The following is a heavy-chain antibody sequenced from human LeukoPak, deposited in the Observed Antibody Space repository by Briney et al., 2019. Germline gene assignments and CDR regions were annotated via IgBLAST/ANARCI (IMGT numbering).Heavy chain of an antibody. Sequence: PGGSLRLSCAASGFTFSSYAMSWVRQPPGKGLEWIGSVYCSGSTYYNPSLKSRVTISVDTSKNQFSLKLSSVTAADTAVYYCARVGGFLFDFWGQGTLVTVSS. V-gene: IGHV4-39*07. D-gene: IGHD2-15*01. CDR3: ARVGGFLFDF. CDR1: GFTFSSYA. J-gene: IGHJ4*02. CDR2: VYCSGST.